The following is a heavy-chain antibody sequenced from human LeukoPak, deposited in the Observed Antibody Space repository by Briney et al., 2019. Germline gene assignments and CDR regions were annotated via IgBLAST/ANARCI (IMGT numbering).Heavy chain of an antibody. V-gene: IGHV4-34*01. J-gene: IGHJ3*02. Sequence: PSETLSLTCAVYGGPFSGYYWSWIRQPPGKGLEWIGEINHSGSTNYNPSLKSRVTISVDTSKNQFSLKLSSVTAADTAVYYCATDVDTAMVSGAFDIWGQGTMVTVSS. CDR2: INHSGST. D-gene: IGHD5-18*01. CDR1: GGPFSGYY. CDR3: ATDVDTAMVSGAFDI.